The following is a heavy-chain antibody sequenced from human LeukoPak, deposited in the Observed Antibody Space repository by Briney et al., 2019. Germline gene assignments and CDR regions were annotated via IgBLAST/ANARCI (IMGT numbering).Heavy chain of an antibody. CDR3: VRQRGRRVWFDP. CDR1: GGSISSYY. J-gene: IGHJ5*02. Sequence: SETLSLTCNVSGGSISSYYWSWIRQPPGRGLEWIGYIYYSGSTNYNPSLQSRVTISVDTSNNQFSLRLRSVTAADTAVYYCVRQRGRRVWFDPWGQGTLVTVSS. D-gene: IGHD3-10*01. CDR2: IYYSGST. V-gene: IGHV4-59*08.